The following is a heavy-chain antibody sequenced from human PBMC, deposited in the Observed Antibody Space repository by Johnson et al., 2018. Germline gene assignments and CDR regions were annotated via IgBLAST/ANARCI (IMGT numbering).Heavy chain of an antibody. CDR1: GFTFSSYA. Sequence: QVQLVESGGGVVQPGRSLRLSCAASGFTFSSYAMHWVRQAPGKGLEWVAVISYDGSNKYYADSVKGRFTISRDNSKNTLYLQMNRLRAEDTAVYYCARERIYDSSGYDPSYMDVWGKGTTVTVSS. D-gene: IGHD3-22*01. CDR2: ISYDGSNK. J-gene: IGHJ6*03. V-gene: IGHV3-30*04. CDR3: ARERIYDSSGYDPSYMDV.